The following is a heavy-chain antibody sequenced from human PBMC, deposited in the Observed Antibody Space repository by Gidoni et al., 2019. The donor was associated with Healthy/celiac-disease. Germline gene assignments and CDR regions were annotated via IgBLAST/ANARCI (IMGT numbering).Heavy chain of an antibody. J-gene: IGHJ4*02. Sequence: QVQLQESGPGLVKPSQTLSLTCTVSGGSISSGSYYWSWIRQPAGKGLEWIGRIYTSGSTNYNPSLKSRVTISVDTSKNQFSLKLSSVTAADTAVYYCARSGAGYYGSGSQIGYWGQGTLVTVSS. CDR1: GGSISSGSYY. CDR3: ARSGAGYYGSGSQIGY. CDR2: IYTSGST. V-gene: IGHV4-61*02. D-gene: IGHD3-10*01.